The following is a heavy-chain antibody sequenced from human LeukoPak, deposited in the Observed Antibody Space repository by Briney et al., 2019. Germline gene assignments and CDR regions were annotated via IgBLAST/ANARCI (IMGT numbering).Heavy chain of an antibody. V-gene: IGHV3-66*02. CDR1: GFTGSSND. CDR2: IYSGGST. D-gene: IGHD3-10*01. J-gene: IGHJ4*02. Sequence: GGSLRLSCAASGFTGSSNDMSWVRQAPGKGLEWVPVIYSGGSTYYADSVKGRFTISRDNSKNTLYLQMNSLRAEDTAVYYCARDRAGDYADYWGQGTLVTVSS. CDR3: ARDRAGDYADY.